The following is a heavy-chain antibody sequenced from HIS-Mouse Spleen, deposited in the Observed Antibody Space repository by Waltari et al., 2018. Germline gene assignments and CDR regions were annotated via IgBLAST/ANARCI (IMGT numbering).Heavy chain of an antibody. CDR2: IYYSGRT. Sequence: QLQLQESGPGLVKPSETLSLPCPVPGGPISSSSYYWGWMRQPPGKGLEWIGSIYYSGRTYYNPSLKSRVTISVDTSKNQFSLKLSSVTAADTAVYYCAREIPYSSSWYDWYFDLWGRGTLVTVSS. D-gene: IGHD6-13*01. J-gene: IGHJ2*01. V-gene: IGHV4-39*07. CDR1: GGPISSSSYY. CDR3: AREIPYSSSWYDWYFDL.